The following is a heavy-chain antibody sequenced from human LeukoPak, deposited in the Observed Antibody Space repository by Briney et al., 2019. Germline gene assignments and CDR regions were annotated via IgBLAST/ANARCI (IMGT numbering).Heavy chain of an antibody. Sequence: SQNLSLTCTVSGGSISSSSYYWGWIRQPPGKGLEWIGSIYYSGSTYYNPSLKSRVTISVDTSKTQFSLKLSSVTAADTAVYYCARMYDFWSGYIWFDPWGQGTLVTVSS. CDR2: IYYSGST. CDR1: GGSISSSSYY. J-gene: IGHJ5*02. V-gene: IGHV4-39*01. D-gene: IGHD3-3*01. CDR3: ARMYDFWSGYIWFDP.